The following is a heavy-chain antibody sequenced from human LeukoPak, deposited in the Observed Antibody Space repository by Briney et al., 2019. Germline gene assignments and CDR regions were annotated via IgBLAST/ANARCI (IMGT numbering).Heavy chain of an antibody. CDR2: ISVSDTT. CDR1: GFIFSSYA. CDR3: ALSGGSNWYGLEC. Sequence: GGSLGLSCAASGFIFSSYAMSWVRQAPGKGLQWISAISVSDTTYYADSVKGRFTISRDNSKNTPYLQMNSLRAEDTAVYYCALSGGSNWYGLECWGQGTLVTVSS. D-gene: IGHD6-13*01. V-gene: IGHV3-23*01. J-gene: IGHJ4*02.